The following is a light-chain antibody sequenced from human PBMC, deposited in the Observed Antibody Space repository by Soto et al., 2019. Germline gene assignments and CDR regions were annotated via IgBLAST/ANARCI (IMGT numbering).Light chain of an antibody. Sequence: EIVMTQSPGTLSLSPGETATLSCRASQSVDSNYLAWYQQKPGRAPRLLVYGISTRANDIPARFSGSGSGTEFTLTISSLQSEDFGIYYCQQHSKWPITFGQGTRLEIK. J-gene: IGKJ5*01. CDR3: QQHSKWPIT. CDR2: GIS. V-gene: IGKV3-15*01. CDR1: QSVDSN.